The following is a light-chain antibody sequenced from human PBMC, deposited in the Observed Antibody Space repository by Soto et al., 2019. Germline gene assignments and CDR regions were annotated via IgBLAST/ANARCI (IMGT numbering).Light chain of an antibody. CDR1: SSDVGGYNY. J-gene: IGLJ1*01. CDR2: EVS. CDR3: SSYTSSSTYV. V-gene: IGLV2-14*01. Sequence: QSALTQPASVSGSPGQSITISCTGTSSDVGGYNYVSWYQQDPGKAPKLMIYEVSNRPSGVSNRFSGSKSGNTASLTISGLQAEDEAVYYCSSYTSSSTYVFGTGTKLTVL.